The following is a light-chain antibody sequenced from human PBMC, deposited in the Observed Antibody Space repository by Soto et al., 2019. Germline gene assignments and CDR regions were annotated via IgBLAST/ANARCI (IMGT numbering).Light chain of an antibody. CDR1: QYVSSD. V-gene: IGKV3-15*01. CDR2: GAS. J-gene: IGKJ2*01. Sequence: EVVMTQSPGTLSVSPGERATLSCRASQYVSSDLAWYQQKPGQAPRLLIYGASTRATGTPARFSGSGSGTDFTLTISSLQSEDFAVYYCHQYGDWPPYTFGQGTRLEIK. CDR3: HQYGDWPPYT.